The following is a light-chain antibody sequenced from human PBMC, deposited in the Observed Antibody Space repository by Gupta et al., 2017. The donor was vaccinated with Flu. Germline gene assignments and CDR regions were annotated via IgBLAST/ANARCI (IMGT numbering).Light chain of an antibody. CDR2: RNN. J-gene: IGLJ1*01. CDR1: RSNIGSNY. CDR3: AAWDDNGYGGL. Sequence: QSVLTQPPSASGTPGQRVTISCSGSRSNIGSNYVYWYQQVPGTAPKLLIYRNNQRPSGVPDRFSGSKSGTSASLAISGLQAEDEADYYCAAWDDNGYGGLIGAGTKVTVL. V-gene: IGLV1-47*01.